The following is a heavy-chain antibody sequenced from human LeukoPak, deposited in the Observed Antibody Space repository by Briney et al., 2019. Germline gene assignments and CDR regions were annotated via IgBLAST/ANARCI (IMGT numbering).Heavy chain of an antibody. CDR1: GYTFTSYD. Sequence: ASVKVSCKASGYTFTSYDINWVRQATGQGLEWMGWMNPNSGNTGYAQKFQGRVTMTRNTSISTAYMELSSLRAEDTAVYYCARGLTGRGYSYGYFHDYYYYYMDVWGKGTTVTVSS. CDR2: MNPNSGNT. D-gene: IGHD5-18*01. CDR3: ARGLTGRGYSYGYFHDYYYYYMDV. J-gene: IGHJ6*03. V-gene: IGHV1-8*01.